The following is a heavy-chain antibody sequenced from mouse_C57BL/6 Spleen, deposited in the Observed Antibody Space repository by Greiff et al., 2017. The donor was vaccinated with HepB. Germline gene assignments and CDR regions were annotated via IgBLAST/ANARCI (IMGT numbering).Heavy chain of an antibody. CDR1: GFTFSSYA. V-gene: IGHV5-4*01. CDR3: ARDTTVVAFDY. J-gene: IGHJ2*01. CDR2: ISDGGSYT. Sequence: EVHLVESGGGLVKPGGSLKLSCAASGFTFSSYAMSWVRQTPEKRLEWVATISDGGSYTYYPDNVKGRFTISRDNAKNNLYLQMSHLKSEDTAMYYCARDTTVVAFDYWGQGTTLTVSS. D-gene: IGHD1-1*01.